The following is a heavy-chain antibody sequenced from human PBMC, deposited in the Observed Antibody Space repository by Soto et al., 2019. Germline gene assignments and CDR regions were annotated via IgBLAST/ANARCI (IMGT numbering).Heavy chain of an antibody. J-gene: IGHJ6*02. CDR1: GGSISSSSYY. CDR3: ARLAAYYYYGMDV. D-gene: IGHD6-25*01. CDR2: IYYSGST. Sequence: SETLSLTCTVSGGSISSSSYYWGWIRQPPGKGLEWIGSIYYSGSTYYNPSLKSRVTISVDTSKNQFSLKLSSVTAADTAVYYCARLAAYYYYGMDVWGQGTTVTVSS. V-gene: IGHV4-39*01.